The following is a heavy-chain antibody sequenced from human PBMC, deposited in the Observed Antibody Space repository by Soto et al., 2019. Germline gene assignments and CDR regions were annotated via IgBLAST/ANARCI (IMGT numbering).Heavy chain of an antibody. J-gene: IGHJ5*02. CDR3: ARSSHKESWFDP. Sequence: SETLSLTCTVSGGSVSNFYWNWIRQPAGKRLEWIGRIYTSGSTNYNPSLRSRVTMSIDTSRNQFSLKLNSVTAADTAVYYCARSSHKESWFDPWGQGTLVTVSS. V-gene: IGHV4-4*07. CDR1: GGSVSNFY. CDR2: IYTSGST. D-gene: IGHD6-13*01.